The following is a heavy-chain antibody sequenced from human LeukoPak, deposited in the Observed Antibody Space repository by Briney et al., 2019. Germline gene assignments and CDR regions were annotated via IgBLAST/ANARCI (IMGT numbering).Heavy chain of an antibody. Sequence: GGSLRLSCAASGFTFSSYAMSWIRQAPGKGLEWVSAISGSGGSTYYADSVKGRFTISRDNSKNTLYLQMNSLRAEDTAVYYCAKDFNYGDYLGAFDIWGQGTMVTVSS. CDR3: AKDFNYGDYLGAFDI. CDR1: GFTFSSYA. D-gene: IGHD4-17*01. V-gene: IGHV3-23*01. J-gene: IGHJ3*02. CDR2: ISGSGGST.